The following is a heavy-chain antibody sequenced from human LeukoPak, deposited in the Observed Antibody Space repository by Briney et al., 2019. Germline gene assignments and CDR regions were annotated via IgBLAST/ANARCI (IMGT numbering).Heavy chain of an antibody. D-gene: IGHD6-19*01. Sequence: SETLSLTCTVSGGSISSSSYYWGWIRQPPGKGLEWIGSIYYSGSTYYNPSPKSRVTISVDTSKNQFSLKLSSATAADTAVYYCASMNTAGSGYSSGYGYGPAPFDPWGQGTLVTVSS. CDR2: IYYSGST. J-gene: IGHJ5*02. CDR3: ASMNTAGSGYSSGYGYGPAPFDP. CDR1: GGSISSSSYY. V-gene: IGHV4-39*01.